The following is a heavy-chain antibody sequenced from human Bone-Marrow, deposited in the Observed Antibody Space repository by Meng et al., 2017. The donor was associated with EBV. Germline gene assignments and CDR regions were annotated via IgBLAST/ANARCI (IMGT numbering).Heavy chain of an antibody. CDR2: LIPDFGTP. CDR3: ARESGRGYTPDF. Sequence: QWQGVVSGAEVKKPGASVKVSRKASGGAFRYSAISWVRQAPGQGLEWMGGLIPDFGTPDYAPNYQDRVTITADESTSTAYMELNSLTTEDTAIYYCARESGRGYTPDFWGQGTLVTVSS. J-gene: IGHJ4*02. CDR1: GGAFRYSA. D-gene: IGHD3-10*01. V-gene: IGHV1-69*01.